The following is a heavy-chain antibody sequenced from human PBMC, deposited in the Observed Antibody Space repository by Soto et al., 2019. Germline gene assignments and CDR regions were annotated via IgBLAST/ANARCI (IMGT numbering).Heavy chain of an antibody. CDR3: GRDPDSSGWYVPRY. CDR2: IIPILGIA. CDR1: GGTFSSYT. D-gene: IGHD6-19*01. V-gene: IGHV1-69*08. Sequence: QVQLVQSGAEVKKPGSSVKVSCKASGGTFSSYTISWVRQAPGQGLEWMGRIIPILGIANYAQKFQGRVTITADNSTSTAYMELCSLRSEDTAVYYCGRDPDSSGWYVPRYWGQGTLVPVSS. J-gene: IGHJ4*02.